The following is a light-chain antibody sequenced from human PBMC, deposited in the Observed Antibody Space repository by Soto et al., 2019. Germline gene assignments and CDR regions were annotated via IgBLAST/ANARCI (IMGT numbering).Light chain of an antibody. CDR3: QQLNSYPRT. V-gene: IGKV1-9*01. CDR1: QGISSY. Sequence: DIQLTQSPSFLSASVGDRVTITCRASQGISSYLAWYQQKPGKAPKLLIYAASTLQSGVPSRISGSGSGTEFTLTLRSLQPEDFATYYCQQLNSYPRTFGQGTKVEIK. J-gene: IGKJ1*01. CDR2: AAS.